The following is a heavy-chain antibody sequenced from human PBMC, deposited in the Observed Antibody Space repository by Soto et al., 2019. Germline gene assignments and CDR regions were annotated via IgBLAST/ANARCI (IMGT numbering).Heavy chain of an antibody. Sequence: PSETLSLTCPVADGSISSGYYYWSWIRQPPGKGLEWIGYIYYSGSTYYNPSLKSRVTISVDTSKNQFSLKLSSVTAADTAVYYCARAPSHRGSGTHTRYFDYWGQGTLVTVSS. CDR1: DGSISSGYYY. D-gene: IGHD3-10*01. CDR2: IYYSGST. CDR3: ARAPSHRGSGTHTRYFDY. J-gene: IGHJ4*02. V-gene: IGHV4-30-4*01.